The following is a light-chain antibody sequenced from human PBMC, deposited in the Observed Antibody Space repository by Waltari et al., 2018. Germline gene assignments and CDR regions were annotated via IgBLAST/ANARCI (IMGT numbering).Light chain of an antibody. J-gene: IGKJ1*01. CDR2: GAS. V-gene: IGKV3D-15*01. CDR3: HQYNRWPRT. CDR1: QSVSNN. Sequence: EIVMTQSPATLSVSPGERATLSGRASQSVSNNLAWYQQKTGQTPRLLIYGASIRATGIPARFSGSGSGTEFTLTISSLQSEDFAVYYCHQYNRWPRTFGQGTKVEIK.